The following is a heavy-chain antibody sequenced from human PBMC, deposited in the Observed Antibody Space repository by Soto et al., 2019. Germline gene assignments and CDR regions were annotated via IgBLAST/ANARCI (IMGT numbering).Heavy chain of an antibody. CDR3: ARAGGTTVTGLWHFDS. Sequence: QVQLEESGGGVVQPGRCLRLSCEASGFTFNTYSIPWVRQPPGKGLEWLAAIWYDGTQKYYADSVKGRFIISRDNSKKTLYLEMNSLRAEDTAVYYCARAGGTTVTGLWHFDSWGQGTLVTVSS. D-gene: IGHD4-17*01. CDR1: GFTFNTYS. J-gene: IGHJ4*01. V-gene: IGHV3-33*01. CDR2: IWYDGTQK.